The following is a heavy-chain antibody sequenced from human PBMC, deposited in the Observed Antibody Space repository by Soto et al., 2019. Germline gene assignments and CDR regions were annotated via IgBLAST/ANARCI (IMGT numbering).Heavy chain of an antibody. CDR1: GYTFTSYA. Sequence: ASVKVSCKASGYTFTSYAMHWVRQAPGQRLEWMGWINAGNGNTKYSQKFQGRVTITRDTSASTAYMELSSLRSEDTAVYYCARVTPLTYGSHSLDYYGMDVWGQRTTVTVSS. D-gene: IGHD3-10*01. CDR3: ARVTPLTYGSHSLDYYGMDV. J-gene: IGHJ6*02. CDR2: INAGNGNT. V-gene: IGHV1-3*01.